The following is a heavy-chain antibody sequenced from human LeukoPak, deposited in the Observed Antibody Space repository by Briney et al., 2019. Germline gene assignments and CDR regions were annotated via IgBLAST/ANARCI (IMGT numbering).Heavy chain of an antibody. V-gene: IGHV4-4*02. CDR2: IYHSGST. CDR3: TRHKPNNGYGNFDY. J-gene: IGHJ4*02. D-gene: IGHD5-12*01. CDR1: GGSISSSNW. Sequence: SETLSLTCAVSGGSISSSNWWSWVRQPPGKGLEWIGEIYHSGSTNYNPSLKSRVTISVDKSKNQFSLKLSSVTAADTAVYYCTRHKPNNGYGNFDYWGQGTLVTVSS.